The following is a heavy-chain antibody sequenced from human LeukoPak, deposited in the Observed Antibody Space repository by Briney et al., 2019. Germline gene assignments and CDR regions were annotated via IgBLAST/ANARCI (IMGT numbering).Heavy chain of an antibody. CDR2: ISSSSSYI. CDR1: GFTFSSYS. CDR3: ARTQPPREENPAGDAFDI. D-gene: IGHD2-2*01. J-gene: IGHJ3*02. Sequence: GGSLRLSCAASGFTFSSYSMNWVRQAPGKGLEWVSSISSSSSYIYYADSVKGRFTISRDNTKNSLYLNMNSLRAEDTAVYYCARTQPPREENPAGDAFDIWGHGTMVTVSS. V-gene: IGHV3-21*01.